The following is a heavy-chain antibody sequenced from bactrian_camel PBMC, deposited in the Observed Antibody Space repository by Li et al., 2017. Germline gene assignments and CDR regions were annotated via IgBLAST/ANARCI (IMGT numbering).Heavy chain of an antibody. Sequence: HVQLVESGGGSVQAGGSLRLSCEASGDTASRACMGWFRQAPGKEREGVAAIHVRDHDVRTYYSDSAKGRFTISQDSAKNRIYLQMNSLKPEDTAMYYCAAGTRSYTGALCAVFPGRFAYWAQGTQVTVS. V-gene: IGHV3-3*01. J-gene: IGHJ6*01. CDR2: IHVRDHDVRT. CDR1: GDTASRAC. D-gene: IGHD2*01. CDR3: AAGTRSYTGALCAVFPGRFAY.